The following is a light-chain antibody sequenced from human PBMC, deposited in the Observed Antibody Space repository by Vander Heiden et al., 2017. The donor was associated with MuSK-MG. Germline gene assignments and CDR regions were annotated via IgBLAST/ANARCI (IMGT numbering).Light chain of an antibody. Sequence: QSVLTQPPSVSGAPGQRVTISCTGSSSNIVAGYDVHWYHQLPATDPNRLIVCNSSRPSGVPDRFSCETSGNYASPLTNGVQAEEEADDYCHYSDSSLSVVVFGGGTKLTVL. V-gene: IGLV1-40*01. CDR3: HYSDSSLSVVV. CDR2: CNS. J-gene: IGLJ2*01. CDR1: SSNIVAGYD.